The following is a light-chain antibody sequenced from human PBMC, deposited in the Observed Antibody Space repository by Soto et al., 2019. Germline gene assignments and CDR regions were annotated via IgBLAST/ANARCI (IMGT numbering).Light chain of an antibody. CDR3: QQFNSYPS. CDR2: DAS. Sequence: AIQLTQSPSSLSASVGDRVTITCRASQGISSALAWYQQKPGKAPKLLIYDASSLESGVPSRFSGSGSGTEFTLTISSLQPEDFATYYCQQFNSYPSFGGGTKVDIK. J-gene: IGKJ4*01. CDR1: QGISSA. V-gene: IGKV1-13*02.